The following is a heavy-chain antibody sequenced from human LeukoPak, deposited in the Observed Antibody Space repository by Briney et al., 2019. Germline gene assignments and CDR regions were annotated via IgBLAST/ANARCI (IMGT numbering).Heavy chain of an antibody. CDR3: ARAAIQFDY. CDR1: GFTLSIYW. CDR2: IKQDGSEK. Sequence: GGSLRLSCAASGFTLSIYWMSWVRQAPGKGLEWVANIKQDGSEKYYVDSVKGRFTISRDNAKNSLYLQMNSLRAEDTAVYYCARAAIQFDYWGQGTLVTVSS. V-gene: IGHV3-7*01. D-gene: IGHD5-18*01. J-gene: IGHJ4*02.